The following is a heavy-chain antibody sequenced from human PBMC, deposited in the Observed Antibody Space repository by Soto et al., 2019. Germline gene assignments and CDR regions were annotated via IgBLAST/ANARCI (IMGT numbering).Heavy chain of an antibody. J-gene: IGHJ5*01. Sequence: VQLVQSGAEVRRPGASVTASCKTSGYNFTNYGVTWVRQAPGQGLEWMGWIHGRSGQTKYAQMFRGRVTLTTDRSPNTGSLDLAIATSYEAAVDCSATVGGRVKDS. CDR2: IHGRSGQT. CDR3: ATVGGRVKDS. CDR1: GYNFTNYG. V-gene: IGHV1-18*01.